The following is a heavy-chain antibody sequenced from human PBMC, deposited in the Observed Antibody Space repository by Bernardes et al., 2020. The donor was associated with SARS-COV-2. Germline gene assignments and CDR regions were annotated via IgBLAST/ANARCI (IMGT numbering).Heavy chain of an antibody. CDR2: ITTYNGVT. J-gene: IGHJ4*02. V-gene: IGHV1-18*04. D-gene: IGHD6-19*01. Sequence: ASVKVSCKTSGYTFTTYGITWVRQAPGQGLEWRGWITTYNGVTDYAQKSQGRATVTTDTSTNTAYLDLTSMTSDDTAVYYCARISSAWDFFDYWGQGTLITVSS. CDR3: ARISSAWDFFDY. CDR1: GYTFTTYG.